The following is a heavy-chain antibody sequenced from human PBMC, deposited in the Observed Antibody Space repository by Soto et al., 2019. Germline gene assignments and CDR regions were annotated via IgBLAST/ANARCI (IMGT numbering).Heavy chain of an antibody. V-gene: IGHV2-5*05. CDR3: AHRADLNVNCNGGYFDV. J-gene: IGHJ4*02. CDR1: GFSLNARPVG. Sequence: QLTLKESGPTRVKPTQTLTLTCTFSGFSLNARPVGVGWICQPPGKALAGLGIIYWVDDKRYGRSLKGMLTFAKNTSKNQVVLTMTRMDPLDTAADYCAHRADLNVNCNGGYFDVWGQGALVTVAS. D-gene: IGHD1-1*01. CDR2: IYWVDDK.